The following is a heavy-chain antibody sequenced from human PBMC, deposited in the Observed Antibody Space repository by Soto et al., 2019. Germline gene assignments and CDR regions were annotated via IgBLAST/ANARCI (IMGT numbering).Heavy chain of an antibody. CDR1: GYTFTHYD. Sequence: QVHLVQAGAEVKQPGASVRVSCKASGYTFTHYDITWVRQATGQGLEWMGWMNPDSENTGSPHKFKGRVTMPVNTSTTTAYMELTRLRSEDTAVYYFTRAKFEFGSNFGLDVGGQGTTVTVSS. CDR3: TRAKFEFGSNFGLDV. J-gene: IGHJ6*02. CDR2: MNPDSENT. V-gene: IGHV1-8*01. D-gene: IGHD3-10*01.